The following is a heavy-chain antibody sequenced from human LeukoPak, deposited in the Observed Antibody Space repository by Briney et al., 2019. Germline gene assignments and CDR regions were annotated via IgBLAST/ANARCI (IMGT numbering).Heavy chain of an antibody. D-gene: IGHD3-3*01. J-gene: IGHJ6*02. CDR1: GFTFSSYG. V-gene: IGHV3-30*18. Sequence: GRSLRLSCAASGFTFSSYGMHWVRQAPGKGLEWVAVISYDGSNKYYADSVKGRFTISRDNSKNTLYLQMNSLRAEDTAVCYCAKDVSALLHYYGMDVWGQGTTVTVSS. CDR2: ISYDGSNK. CDR3: AKDVSALLHYYGMDV.